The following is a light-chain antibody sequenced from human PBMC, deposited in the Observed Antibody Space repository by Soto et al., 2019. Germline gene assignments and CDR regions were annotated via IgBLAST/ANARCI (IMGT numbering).Light chain of an antibody. V-gene: IGKV3-15*01. Sequence: EIVMTQSPATLSVSPGERATLSCRASQSVSSNLAWYQQKPGQAPRLLIYGASTRATGIPARFSGSGSGTEFTLTISSLQSEDFAVYYCQQYNNWPSLGTFGPGTKVDIK. CDR3: QQYNNWPSLGT. J-gene: IGKJ3*01. CDR2: GAS. CDR1: QSVSSN.